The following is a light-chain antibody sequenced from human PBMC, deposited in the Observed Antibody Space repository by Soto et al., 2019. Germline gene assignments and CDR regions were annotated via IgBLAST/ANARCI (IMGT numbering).Light chain of an antibody. V-gene: IGKV1-5*03. CDR1: QTISSW. Sequence: SQMTKSNSTLSGSVGDRVTITCRASQTISSWLAWYQQKPGKAPKLLIYKASTLKSGVPSRFSGSGSGTEFTLTISSLQPDDFATYYCQHYNIYSEAFGQVAKAAI. CDR3: QHYNIYSEA. J-gene: IGKJ1*01. CDR2: KAS.